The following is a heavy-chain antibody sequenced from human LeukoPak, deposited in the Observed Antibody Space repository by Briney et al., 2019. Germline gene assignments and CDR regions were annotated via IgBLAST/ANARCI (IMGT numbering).Heavy chain of an antibody. CDR2: IRSKANSYAT. Sequence: GGSLRLSCAASGFTFSGSAMHWVRQASGKGLEWVGRIRSKANSYATAYAASVKGRFTISRDDSKNTAYLQMNSLKTEDTAVYYCTRQDIVAPYYFDYWGQGTLVTVSS. CDR1: GFTFSGSA. V-gene: IGHV3-73*01. D-gene: IGHD2-15*01. J-gene: IGHJ4*02. CDR3: TRQDIVAPYYFDY.